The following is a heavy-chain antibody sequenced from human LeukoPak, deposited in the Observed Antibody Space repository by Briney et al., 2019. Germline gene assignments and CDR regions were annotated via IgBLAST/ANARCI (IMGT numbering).Heavy chain of an antibody. Sequence: SETLSLTCTVSGGSISSHYWSWIRQPPGKGLEWIGYIYNSGSTNYNPSLKSRVTISVDTSKNQFSLKLKSVAAADTAVYYCVGGGRYYFDYWGQGTLVTVSS. J-gene: IGHJ4*02. CDR3: VGGGRYYFDY. CDR2: IYNSGST. V-gene: IGHV4-59*11. D-gene: IGHD3-16*01. CDR1: GGSISSHY.